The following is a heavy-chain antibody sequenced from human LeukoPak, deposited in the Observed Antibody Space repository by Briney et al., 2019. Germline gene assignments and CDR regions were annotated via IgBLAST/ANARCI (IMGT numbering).Heavy chain of an antibody. CDR2: MNPNSDGT. CDR1: VYTFTGYC. J-gene: IGHJ4*02. CDR3: AWSTVTTNYFVY. D-gene: IGHD4-17*01. V-gene: IGHV1-2*06. Sequence: ASVTVSCKASVYTFTGYCMDWVRQAPGQGLEWMGRMNPNSDGTNYAQKFQGRVSMTRDTSISTAYMELSRLRSDDTAVYYCAWSTVTTNYFVYWGQGTLVTVSS.